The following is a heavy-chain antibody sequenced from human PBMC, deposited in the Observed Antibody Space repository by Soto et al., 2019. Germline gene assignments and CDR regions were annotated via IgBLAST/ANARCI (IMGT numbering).Heavy chain of an antibody. CDR2: ISSSSSTI. Sequence: GGSLRLSCAAPGFPFSSYNMNWVRPAPGEGLEWVSYISSSSSTIYYADSVKGRFTISRDNAKNSLYLQMNSLRAEDTAVYYCARDGGDSSSWYFAFDIWGQGTMVTVSS. CDR1: GFPFSSYN. D-gene: IGHD6-13*01. CDR3: ARDGGDSSSWYFAFDI. J-gene: IGHJ3*02. V-gene: IGHV3-48*01.